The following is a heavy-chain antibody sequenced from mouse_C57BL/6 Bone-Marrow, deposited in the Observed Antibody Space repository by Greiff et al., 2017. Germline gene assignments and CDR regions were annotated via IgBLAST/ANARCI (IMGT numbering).Heavy chain of an antibody. CDR3: SPFNGNYFDF. Sequence: VQLQQSGAELVRPGASVKLSCTASGFNIKDDYIHWVKQRPEQGLEWIGWIDPEIGDTEYASKFQGKATKTSDTSSNTAYRQLSSLASEDTAVYYCSPFNGNYFDFWGQGTPPTVAS. D-gene: IGHD1-1*01. V-gene: IGHV14-4*01. J-gene: IGHJ2*01. CDR1: GFNIKDDY. CDR2: IDPEIGDT.